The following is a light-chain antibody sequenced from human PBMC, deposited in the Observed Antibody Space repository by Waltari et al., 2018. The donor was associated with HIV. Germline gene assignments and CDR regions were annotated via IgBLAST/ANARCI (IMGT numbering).Light chain of an antibody. CDR3: QQLKTYPLS. CDR1: QGVGSS. CDR2: RVS. V-gene: IGKV1-9*01. Sequence: IQLTQSPSFLSASVGERLTITCRATQGVGSSLAWYQQKPGKAPNLLIYRVSILQTGVPSRFSGSGSGTEFTLTITDLQPEDFATYYCQQLKTYPLSFGGGTKVEIK. J-gene: IGKJ4*01.